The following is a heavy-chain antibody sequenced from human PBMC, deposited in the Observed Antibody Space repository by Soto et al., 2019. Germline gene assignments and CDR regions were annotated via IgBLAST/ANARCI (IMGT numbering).Heavy chain of an antibody. CDR2: HYSGGST. J-gene: IGHJ5*02. Sequence: GGALRQYCAISGFSVSSNYLSWVRQAPGKGLEWVSVHYSGGSTYYADSVQGRFTISRDKSNNTLYLQMRRVRAEDTAVYFCARHRHPRGTVGATSPLDPWGQGTQVTVSS. CDR1: GFSVSSNY. V-gene: IGHV3-53*01. D-gene: IGHD1-26*01. CDR3: ARHRHPRGTVGATSPLDP.